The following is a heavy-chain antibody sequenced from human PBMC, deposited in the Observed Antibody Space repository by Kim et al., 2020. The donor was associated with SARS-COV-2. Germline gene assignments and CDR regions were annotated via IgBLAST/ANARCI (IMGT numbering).Heavy chain of an antibody. D-gene: IGHD5-18*01. J-gene: IGHJ4*02. Sequence: YNPSHKSRVTISVDTSKNQFSLKLSSVTAADTAVYYCARDKPADTALDYWGQGTLVTVSS. V-gene: IGHV4-59*01. CDR3: ARDKPADTALDY.